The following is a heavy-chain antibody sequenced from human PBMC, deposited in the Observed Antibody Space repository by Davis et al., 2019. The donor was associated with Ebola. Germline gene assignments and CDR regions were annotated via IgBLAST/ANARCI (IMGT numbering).Heavy chain of an antibody. J-gene: IGHJ4*02. CDR2: INPNSGGT. CDR3: ARGGGSSKRTMGY. CDR1: GYTFTSYY. V-gene: IGHV1-2*04. D-gene: IGHD1-26*01. Sequence: ASVKVSCKASGYTFTSYYMHWVRQAPGQGLEWMGWINPNSGGTNYAQKFQGWVTMTRDTSISTAYLELSRLRSDDTAVYYCARGGGSSKRTMGYWGQGTLVTVSS.